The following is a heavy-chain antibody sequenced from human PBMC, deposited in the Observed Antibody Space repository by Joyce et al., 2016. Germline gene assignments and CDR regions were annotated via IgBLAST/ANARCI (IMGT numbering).Heavy chain of an antibody. Sequence: QITLKESGPTLVKPTQTLTLTCSFSGFSLNTSGVGVGWIRQPPGKALDWLALIYWDDDQQYSPSPKSRLTVTKDTSRNQVVLIMTDMDPVDTATYYCAVSGGAYKFGYWGQGTLVTVSS. CDR1: GFSLNTSGVG. J-gene: IGHJ4*02. D-gene: IGHD5-24*01. CDR2: IYWDDDQ. CDR3: AVSGGAYKFGY. V-gene: IGHV2-5*02.